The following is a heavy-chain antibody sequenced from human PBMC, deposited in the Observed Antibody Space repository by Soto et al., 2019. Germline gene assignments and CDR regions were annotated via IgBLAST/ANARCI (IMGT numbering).Heavy chain of an antibody. CDR1: GGTFSSYA. D-gene: IGHD3-9*01. CDR2: IIPIFGTA. CDR3: ARVAFRGTNSYYDILTGYYSNYFDY. J-gene: IGHJ4*02. Sequence: SVKVSCKASGGTFSSYAISWVRQAPGQGLEWMGGIIPIFGTANYAQKLQGRVTMTADTSTSTAYMELRSLRSDDTAVYYCARVAFRGTNSYYDILTGYYSNYFDYWGQGTLVTVSS. V-gene: IGHV1-69*06.